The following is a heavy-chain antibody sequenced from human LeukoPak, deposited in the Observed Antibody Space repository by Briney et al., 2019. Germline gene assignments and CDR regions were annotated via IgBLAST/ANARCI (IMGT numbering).Heavy chain of an antibody. CDR3: ARGGGLFDY. CDR1: GGSINNYY. V-gene: IGHV4-59*01. Sequence: SETLSLTCNVSGGSINNYYWSWLRQPPGKGLEWIGYIYFTRGTNYNPSLKSRVTVSIDTSKNQFSLKLNSVTAADTAFYYCARGGGLFDYWGQGSLVTVSS. J-gene: IGHJ4*02. CDR2: IYFTRGT. D-gene: IGHD3-10*01.